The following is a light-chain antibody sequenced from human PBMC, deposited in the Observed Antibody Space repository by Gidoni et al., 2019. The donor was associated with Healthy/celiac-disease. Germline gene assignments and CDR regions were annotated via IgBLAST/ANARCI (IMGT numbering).Light chain of an antibody. Sequence: EIVLTQYPATLYLSPGERATLSCRASQSVSSYLAGYQQKPGQAPRLLIYDASNRATGIPARFSGSGSGTDFTLTISSLEPEDFAVYYCQQRSNWPLTFGGGTKVEIK. CDR1: QSVSSY. CDR2: DAS. V-gene: IGKV3-11*01. CDR3: QQRSNWPLT. J-gene: IGKJ4*01.